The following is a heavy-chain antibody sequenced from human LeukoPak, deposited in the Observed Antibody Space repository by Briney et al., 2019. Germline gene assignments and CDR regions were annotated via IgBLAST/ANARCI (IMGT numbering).Heavy chain of an antibody. CDR3: ARSDVDTGMYYFDY. V-gene: IGHV3-21*01. Sequence: PGGSLRLSCAASGFTFSSYSMNWVRQAPGKGPEWVSSISSSSSYIYYADSVKGRFTISRDNAKNSLYLQMNSLRAEDTAVYYCARSDVDTGMYYFDYWGQGTLVTVSS. J-gene: IGHJ4*02. CDR2: ISSSSSYI. CDR1: GFTFSSYS. D-gene: IGHD5-18*01.